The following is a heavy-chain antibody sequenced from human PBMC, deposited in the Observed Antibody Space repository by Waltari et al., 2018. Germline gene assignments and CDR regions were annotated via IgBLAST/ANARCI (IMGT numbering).Heavy chain of an antibody. D-gene: IGHD1-26*01. Sequence: GFTFSSYDMHWVRQATGKGLEWVSTIGRTGDTYYTDSVKGRFTISRENAKNSLYLQMNGLRAGDTAVYYCAREKWQYSHYNGMDVWGQGTTVTVSS. CDR1: GFTFSSYD. CDR2: IGRTGDT. V-gene: IGHV3-13*01. CDR3: AREKWQYSHYNGMDV. J-gene: IGHJ6*02.